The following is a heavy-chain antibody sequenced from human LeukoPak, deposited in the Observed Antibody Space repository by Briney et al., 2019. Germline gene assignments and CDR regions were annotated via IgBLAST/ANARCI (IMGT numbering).Heavy chain of an antibody. CDR2: IHFSGTT. D-gene: IGHD6-19*01. Sequence: SETLSLTCTVSGGAISSYYWNWIRQSPGKGLEWIGTIHFSGTTNYNPSLRNRLTISIDTSKNQFSLKLSSVTAADTAVYYCARGPGSGWYYFDYWGQGTLVTVSS. CDR1: GGAISSYY. CDR3: ARGPGSGWYYFDY. V-gene: IGHV4-59*12. J-gene: IGHJ4*02.